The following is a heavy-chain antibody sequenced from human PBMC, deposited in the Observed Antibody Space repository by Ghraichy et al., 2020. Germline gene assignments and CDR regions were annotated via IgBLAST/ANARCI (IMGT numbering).Heavy chain of an antibody. V-gene: IGHV4-59*01. CDR2: IYYSGST. CDR3: ARFRGYDYYYYGMDV. CDR1: GGSISSYY. D-gene: IGHD5-12*01. J-gene: IGHJ6*02. Sequence: SETLSLTCTVSGGSISSYYWSWIRQPPGKGLEWIGYIYYSGSTNYNPSLKSRVTISVDTSKNQFSLKLSSVTAADTAVYYCARFRGYDYYYYGMDVWGQGTTVTVSS.